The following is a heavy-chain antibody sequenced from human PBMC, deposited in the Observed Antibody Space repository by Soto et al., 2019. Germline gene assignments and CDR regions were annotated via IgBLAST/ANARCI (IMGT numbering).Heavy chain of an antibody. CDR3: ASHSGRIPFDY. CDR2: IYYSGST. J-gene: IGHJ4*02. D-gene: IGHD2-21*01. V-gene: IGHV4-39*01. CDR1: GGSISSSSYY. Sequence: QLQLQESGPGLVKPSETLSLTCTVSGGSISSSSYYWGWIRQPPGKGLEWIGSIYYSGSTYYNPSPKTGXTXSXXTPKNQSSLQLGSVTAADAAVYYCASHSGRIPFDYWGQGTLVTVSS.